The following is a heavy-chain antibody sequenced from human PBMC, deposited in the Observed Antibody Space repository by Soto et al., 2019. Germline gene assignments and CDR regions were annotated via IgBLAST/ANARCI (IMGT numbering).Heavy chain of an antibody. V-gene: IGHV4-39*01. Sequence: SETLSLTCTVSGGSIISSSYCFGGIRQRPWNGLEWIGSIYYSGSTYYNPSLKSRVTISVDTSKNQFSLKLSSVTAADTAVYYCARQNYDFWSGYSLRWFDPWGQGTLVTVSS. D-gene: IGHD3-3*01. CDR1: GGSIISSSYC. CDR3: ARQNYDFWSGYSLRWFDP. CDR2: IYYSGST. J-gene: IGHJ5*02.